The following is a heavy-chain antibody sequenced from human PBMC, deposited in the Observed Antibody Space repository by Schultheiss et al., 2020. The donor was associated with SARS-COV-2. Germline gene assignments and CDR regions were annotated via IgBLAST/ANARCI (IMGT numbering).Heavy chain of an antibody. CDR2: INYSGST. J-gene: IGHJ2*01. D-gene: IGHD2-15*01. V-gene: IGHV4-31*03. Sequence: SETLSLTCTVSGGSISSGGYYWSWIRQHPGKGLEWIGYINYSGSTYYNPSLKSRVTISVDTSKNQFSLKLSSVTAADTAVYYCARSRLLDYWYFDLWGRGTLVTVSS. CDR3: ARSRLLDYWYFDL. CDR1: GGSISSGGYY.